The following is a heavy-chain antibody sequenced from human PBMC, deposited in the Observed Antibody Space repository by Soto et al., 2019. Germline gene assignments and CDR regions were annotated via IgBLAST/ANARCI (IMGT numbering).Heavy chain of an antibody. J-gene: IGHJ4*02. CDR2: IYHSGST. CDR1: AGSISSGDNS. D-gene: IGHD4-4*01. CDR3: ARGGGGNLDFDY. Sequence: PSETLSLTCAVSAGSISSGDNSWSWIRQPPGKGLEWIGYIYHSGSTYYNPSLKSRVTMSIDRSKNQFSLQLSSVTAADTAVYYCARGGGGNLDFDYWGQGTLVTVSS. V-gene: IGHV4-30-2*01.